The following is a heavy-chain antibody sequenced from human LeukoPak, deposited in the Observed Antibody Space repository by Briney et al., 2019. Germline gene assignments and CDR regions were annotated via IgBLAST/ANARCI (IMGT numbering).Heavy chain of an antibody. J-gene: IGHJ6*03. Sequence: ASETLSLTCTVSGGSISSYYWSWIRQPPGKGLEWIGYTYYSGSTNYNSSLKSRVTISVDTSKNQFSLKLSSVTAADTAVYYCARRPWARGYYHTLYYYMDVWGKGTTVTISS. CDR3: ARRPWARGYYHTLYYYMDV. V-gene: IGHV4-59*12. CDR1: GGSISSYY. CDR2: TYYSGST. D-gene: IGHD3-3*01.